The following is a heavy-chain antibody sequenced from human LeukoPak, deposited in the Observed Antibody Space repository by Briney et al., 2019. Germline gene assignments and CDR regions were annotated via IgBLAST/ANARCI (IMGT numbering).Heavy chain of an antibody. CDR3: ARYPANYYDSSGYYPTIKNAFDI. J-gene: IGHJ3*02. CDR2: IYYSGST. CDR1: GGSISSYY. V-gene: IGHV4-59*01. Sequence: SETLSLTCTVSGGSISSYYWSWIRQPPGKGLEWIGYIYYSGSTNYNPSLKSRVTISVDTSKNQFSLKLSSVTAADTAVYYCARYPANYYDSSGYYPTIKNAFDIWGQGTMVTVSS. D-gene: IGHD3-22*01.